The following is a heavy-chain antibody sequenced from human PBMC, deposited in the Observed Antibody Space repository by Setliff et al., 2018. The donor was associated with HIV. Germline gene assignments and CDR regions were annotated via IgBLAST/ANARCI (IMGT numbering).Heavy chain of an antibody. Sequence: PSETLSLTCAVSGGSISVDKWWSWVRQPPGKGLEWIGEIYHSGSTNYNPSLRSRVTISVDESHNQFSLKLTSVTTADTAVYYCARMIAVTTVWFDPWGQGTLVTVSS. J-gene: IGHJ5*02. CDR2: IYHSGST. V-gene: IGHV4-4*02. CDR1: GGSISVDKW. D-gene: IGHD4-17*01. CDR3: ARMIAVTTVWFDP.